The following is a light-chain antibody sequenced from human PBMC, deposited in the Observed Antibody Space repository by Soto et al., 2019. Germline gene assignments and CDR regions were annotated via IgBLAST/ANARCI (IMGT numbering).Light chain of an antibody. CDR3: QEYARSRRT. Sequence: SLAIKQGESPTVPNGSSQSVSSSFLTWYQQKPGQAPRLLIYGASSRATGIPARFSGSGSGTDFTLTISSLQSEDLAVYYCQEYARSRRTFGGGSK. V-gene: IGKV3-20*01. CDR2: GAS. J-gene: IGKJ4*02. CDR1: QSVSSSF.